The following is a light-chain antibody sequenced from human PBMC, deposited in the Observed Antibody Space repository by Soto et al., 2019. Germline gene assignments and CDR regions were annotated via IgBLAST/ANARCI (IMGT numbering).Light chain of an antibody. CDR3: QTWGTGFMI. CDR1: SGHSANA. J-gene: IGLJ2*01. Sequence: LVLTQSSSASASLGASVKLTCTLNSGHSANAIAWLQQQPEKGPRFLMKLRSDGSHNKGDGIPDRFSGSSSGAERYLTISSLQSEDEADYYCQTWGTGFMIFGGGTKLTVL. V-gene: IGLV4-69*01. CDR2: LRSDGSH.